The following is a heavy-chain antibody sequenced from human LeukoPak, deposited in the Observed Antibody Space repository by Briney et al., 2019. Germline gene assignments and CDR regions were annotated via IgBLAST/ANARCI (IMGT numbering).Heavy chain of an antibody. CDR2: IYYSGST. CDR3: ALGGTDYYDSSGLLGY. J-gene: IGHJ4*02. D-gene: IGHD3-22*01. Sequence: SSQTLSLTRTVSGGSISSGGYSWSWIRQHPGKGLEWIGYIYYSGSTYYNPSLKSRVTISVDTSKNQFSLKLSSVTAADTAVYYCALGGTDYYDSSGLLGYWGQGTLVTVSS. CDR1: GGSISSGGYS. V-gene: IGHV4-31*03.